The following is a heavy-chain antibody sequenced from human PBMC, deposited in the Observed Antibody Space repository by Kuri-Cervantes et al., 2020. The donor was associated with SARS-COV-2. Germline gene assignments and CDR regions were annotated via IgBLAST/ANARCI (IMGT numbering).Heavy chain of an antibody. CDR2: ISSSSSYI. CDR3: ARTASGYAFHFDY. V-gene: IGHV3-21*01. D-gene: IGHD5-12*01. Sequence: GGSLRLSCAASGFTFSNYWMHWVRQAPGKGLEWVSSISSSSSYIYYADSVKGRFTISRDNAKNSLYLQMNSLRAEDTSVYYCARTASGYAFHFDYWGQGTLVTVSS. CDR1: GFTFSNYW. J-gene: IGHJ4*02.